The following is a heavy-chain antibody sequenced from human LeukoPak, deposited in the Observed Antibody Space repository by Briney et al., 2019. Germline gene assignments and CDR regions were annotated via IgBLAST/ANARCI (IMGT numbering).Heavy chain of an antibody. D-gene: IGHD3-3*01. CDR3: ARGDFIHAFDI. CDR1: GYSLSSGYY. J-gene: IGHJ3*02. CDR2: IYHSGST. Sequence: PSETLSLTCTVSGYSLSSGYYWGWIRQPPGKGRGGIGSIYHSGSTYYNPSLKSRVTISVDTSKNQFSLKLSSVTAADTAVYYCARGDFIHAFDIWGQGTMVTVSS. V-gene: IGHV4-38-2*02.